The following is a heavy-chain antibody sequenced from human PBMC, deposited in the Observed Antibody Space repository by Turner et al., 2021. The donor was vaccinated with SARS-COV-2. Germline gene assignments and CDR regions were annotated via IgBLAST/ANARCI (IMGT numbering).Heavy chain of an antibody. CDR3: ASRRGGSAAYNP. D-gene: IGHD6-13*01. CDR2: IYYSGST. Sequence: QLQLQESGPGLVKPSETLSVTCTVSGGSINTSPYYWGWIRQPPGKGLEWIGNIYYSGSTYYNPSIKSRIIISIDTSKNQFSLQVTSVTAADTAIYYCASRRGGSAAYNPWGQGTLVTVSS. V-gene: IGHV4-39*01. J-gene: IGHJ5*02. CDR1: GGSINTSPYY.